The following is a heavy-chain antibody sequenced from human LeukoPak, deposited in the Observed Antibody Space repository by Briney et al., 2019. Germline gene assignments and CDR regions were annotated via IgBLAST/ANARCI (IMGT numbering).Heavy chain of an antibody. CDR2: IWYDGSNK. Sequence: GGSLRLSCAASGFTFSSYGMHWVRQAPGKGLEWVAVIWYDGSNKYYADSVKGRFTISRDNSKNTLYLQMNSLRAEDTAVYYCARSLNIVVVVAAYWGQGTLVTASS. J-gene: IGHJ4*02. CDR3: ARSLNIVVVVAAY. CDR1: GFTFSSYG. D-gene: IGHD2-15*01. V-gene: IGHV3-33*01.